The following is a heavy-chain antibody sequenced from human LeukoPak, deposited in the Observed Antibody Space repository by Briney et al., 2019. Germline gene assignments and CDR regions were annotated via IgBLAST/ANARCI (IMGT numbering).Heavy chain of an antibody. J-gene: IGHJ4*02. CDR3: AKSPGVRVVIIYYFDF. D-gene: IGHD3-10*01. Sequence: PGRSLRLSCAASGFTFSSYGMHWVRQAPGKGLEWVAVIWYDGSNKYYADSVKGRFTISRDNSKNTLYLQMNSLRAEDTAVYYCAKSPGVRVVIIYYFDFWGQGTLVTVSS. V-gene: IGHV3-33*06. CDR2: IWYDGSNK. CDR1: GFTFSSYG.